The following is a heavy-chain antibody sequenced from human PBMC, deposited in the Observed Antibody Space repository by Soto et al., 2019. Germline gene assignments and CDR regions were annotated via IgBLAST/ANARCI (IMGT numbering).Heavy chain of an antibody. CDR1: GFTFSSYS. Sequence: EVQLVESGGGLVQPGGSLRLSCAASGFTFSSYSMNWVRQAPGKGLEWVSYISSSSSTIYYADSVKGRFTISRDNAKNSLYLQMNSLIDEDTAVYYCARDASCGSYSYYGMDVWGQGTTVTVSS. V-gene: IGHV3-48*02. J-gene: IGHJ6*02. CDR2: ISSSSSTI. D-gene: IGHD1-26*01. CDR3: ARDASCGSYSYYGMDV.